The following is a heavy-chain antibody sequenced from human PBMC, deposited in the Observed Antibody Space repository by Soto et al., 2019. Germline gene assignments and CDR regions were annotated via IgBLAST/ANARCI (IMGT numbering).Heavy chain of an antibody. J-gene: IGHJ6*02. CDR2: IYYSGST. V-gene: IGHV4-39*01. Sequence: QLQLQESGPGLVKPSETLSLTCTVSGGSISSSSYYWGWIRQPPGKGLEWIGSIYYSGSTYYNPSLKSRVTISVDTSKNQFSLKLSSVTAADTAVYYCARGSGSYLNYYYYGMDVWGQGTTVTVSS. D-gene: IGHD1-26*01. CDR3: ARGSGSYLNYYYYGMDV. CDR1: GGSISSSSYY.